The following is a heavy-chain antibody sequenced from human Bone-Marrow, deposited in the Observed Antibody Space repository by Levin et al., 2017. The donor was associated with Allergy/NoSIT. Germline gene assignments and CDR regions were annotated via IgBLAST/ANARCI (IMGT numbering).Heavy chain of an antibody. D-gene: IGHD5-24*01. CDR1: GYTFTSYD. CDR2: MNPNSGNT. CDR3: ARGYRRDGYNRSPRGDFQH. Sequence: GGSLRLSCKASGYTFTSYDINWVRQATGQGLEWMGWMNPNSGNTGYAQKFQGRVTMTRNTSISTAYMELSSLRSEDTAVYYCARGYRRDGYNRSPRGDFQHWGQGTLVTVSS. J-gene: IGHJ1*01. V-gene: IGHV1-8*01.